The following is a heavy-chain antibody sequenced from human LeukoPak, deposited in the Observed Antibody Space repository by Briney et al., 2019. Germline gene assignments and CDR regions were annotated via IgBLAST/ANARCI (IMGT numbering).Heavy chain of an antibody. CDR1: GFTFSSYG. Sequence: PGGSLRLSCAAPGFTFSSYGMHWVRQAPGKGLEGVALIRYDGSNKYYADSVEGRLTISRDNSKNTVYLQMNSLRAEDTAVYYCAKDLVAVATHTPIDYWGQGTLVTVSS. V-gene: IGHV3-30*02. J-gene: IGHJ4*02. CDR2: IRYDGSNK. D-gene: IGHD6-19*01. CDR3: AKDLVAVATHTPIDY.